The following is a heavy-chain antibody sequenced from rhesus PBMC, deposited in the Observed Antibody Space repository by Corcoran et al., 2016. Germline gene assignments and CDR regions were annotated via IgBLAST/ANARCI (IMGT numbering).Heavy chain of an antibody. V-gene: IGHV4S7*01. D-gene: IGHD5-24*01. J-gene: IGHJ4*01. CDR2: IYGSTGST. CDR1: VGSSTSNDW. Sequence: QVQLQESGPGLVKPSETLSLTCAVSVGSSTSNDWWTWIRPPPGQGMEWIVYIYGSTGSTYSNPSLKSRVTISTDTSKNQFSLKLSAGTAADTAVYYCARGTYSGYGDLYYWGQGVLVTVSS. CDR3: ARGTYSGYGDLYY.